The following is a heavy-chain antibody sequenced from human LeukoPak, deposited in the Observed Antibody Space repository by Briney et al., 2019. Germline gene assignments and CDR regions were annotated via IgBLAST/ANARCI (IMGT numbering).Heavy chain of an antibody. D-gene: IGHD6-6*01. V-gene: IGHV3-23*01. J-gene: IGHJ4*02. CDR2: ISGSGDST. Sequence: HPGGSLRLSCAASGFTFSSYAMSWVRQAPGKGLEWVSLISGSGDSTYHADSVKDRFTISRDNSKNTLYLQMNSLRAEDTAVYYCAKRSSSSRAYYFDYWGQGTLVTVSS. CDR3: AKRSSSSRAYYFDY. CDR1: GFTFSSYA.